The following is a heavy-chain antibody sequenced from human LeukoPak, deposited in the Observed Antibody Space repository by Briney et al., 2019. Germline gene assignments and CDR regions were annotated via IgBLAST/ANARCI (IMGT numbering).Heavy chain of an antibody. D-gene: IGHD1-26*01. J-gene: IGHJ6*03. Sequence: PSETLSLTCTVSGGSISSYYWSWIRQPAGKGLEWIGRIYTSGSTNYNPSLKSRVTMSVDTSKNQFSLKLSSVTAADTAVYYCARGKSYSGSYYAYYYYYYMDVWAKGPRSPSP. V-gene: IGHV4-4*07. CDR1: GGSISSYY. CDR3: ARGKSYSGSYYAYYYYYYMDV. CDR2: IYTSGST.